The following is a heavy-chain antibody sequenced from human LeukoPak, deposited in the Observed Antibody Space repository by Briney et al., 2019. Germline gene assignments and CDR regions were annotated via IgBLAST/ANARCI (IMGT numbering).Heavy chain of an antibody. J-gene: IGHJ6*02. CDR1: GGSFSGYY. Sequence: PSETLSLTCAVYGGSFSGYYGSWIRQPPGKGLEWIGEINHSGSTNYNPSLKSRVTISVDTSKNQFSLKLSSVTAADTAVYYCARSLAARPSNYYYYYGMDVWGQGTTVTVSS. D-gene: IGHD6-6*01. CDR3: ARSLAARPSNYYYYYGMDV. V-gene: IGHV4-34*01. CDR2: INHSGST.